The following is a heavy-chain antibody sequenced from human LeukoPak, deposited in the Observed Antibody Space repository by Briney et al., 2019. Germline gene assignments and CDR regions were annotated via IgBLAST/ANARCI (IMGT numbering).Heavy chain of an antibody. CDR1: GGSISSSSYY. J-gene: IGHJ4*02. Sequence: SETLSLTCTVSGGSISSSSYYWSWIRQPAGKGLEWIGRIYTSGSTNYNPSLKSRVTMSVDTSKNQFSLKLSSVTAADTAVYYCARENYATVEGIDYWGQGTLVTVSS. CDR2: IYTSGST. D-gene: IGHD4-23*01. CDR3: ARENYATVEGIDY. V-gene: IGHV4-61*02.